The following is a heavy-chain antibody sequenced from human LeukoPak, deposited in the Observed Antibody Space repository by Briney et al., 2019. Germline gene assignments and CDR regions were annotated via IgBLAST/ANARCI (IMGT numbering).Heavy chain of an antibody. D-gene: IGHD5-24*01. CDR2: IYYSGST. J-gene: IGHJ6*03. CDR1: GGSISSSSYY. Sequence: SETLSLTCTVSGGSISSSSYYWGWIRQPPGKGLEWTWRIYYSGSTYYNPSLKSRVTISVDTSKNQFSLKLSSVTAADTAVYYCATSGRDGYNYYYYYMDVWGKGTTVTVSS. CDR3: ATSGRDGYNYYYYYMDV. V-gene: IGHV4-39*07.